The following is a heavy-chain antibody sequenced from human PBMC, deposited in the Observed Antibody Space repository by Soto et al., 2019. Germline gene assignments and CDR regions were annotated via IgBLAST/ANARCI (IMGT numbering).Heavy chain of an antibody. CDR1: GGSISSGDYY. V-gene: IGHV4-30-4*01. CDR2: IYYSGST. D-gene: IGHD5-12*01. Sequence: SETLSLTCTVSGGSISSGDYYWSWIRQPPGKGLEWIGYIYYSGSTYYNPSLKSRVTISVDTSKNQFSLKLSSVTAADTAVYYCARDRDGYNLVNDYWGQGTLVTVSS. CDR3: ARDRDGYNLVNDY. J-gene: IGHJ4*02.